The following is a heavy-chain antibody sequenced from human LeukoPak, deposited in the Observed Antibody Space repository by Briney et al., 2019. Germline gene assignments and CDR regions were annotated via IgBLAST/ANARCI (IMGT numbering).Heavy chain of an antibody. D-gene: IGHD6-19*01. CDR1: GFTFSSYS. V-gene: IGHV3-21*01. CDR3: AREREEWLVRVYYYYYGMDV. CDR2: ISSSSSYI. Sequence: SGGSLRLSCAASGFTFSSYSMNWVRQAPGKGLEWVSSISSSSSYIYYADSVKGRFTISRDNAKNSLYLQMNSLRAEDTAVYYCAREREEWLVRVYYYYYGMDVWGQGTTVTVSS. J-gene: IGHJ6*02.